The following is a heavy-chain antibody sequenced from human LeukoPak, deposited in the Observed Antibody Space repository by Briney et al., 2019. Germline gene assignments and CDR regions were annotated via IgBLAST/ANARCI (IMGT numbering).Heavy chain of an antibody. CDR1: GGSISSSSYY. Sequence: SETLSLTFTVSGGSISSSSYYWGWIRQPPGKGLEWIGSIYYSGSTYYNPSLKSRVTISVDTSKNQFSLKLSSVTAADTAVYYCARDPSLYYDFWSGREYYFDYWGQGTLVTVSS. D-gene: IGHD3-3*01. J-gene: IGHJ4*02. CDR2: IYYSGST. V-gene: IGHV4-39*07. CDR3: ARDPSLYYDFWSGREYYFDY.